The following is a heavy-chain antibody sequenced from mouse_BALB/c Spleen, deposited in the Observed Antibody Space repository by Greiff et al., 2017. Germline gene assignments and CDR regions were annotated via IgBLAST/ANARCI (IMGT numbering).Heavy chain of an antibody. Sequence: EVQLQQSGPGLVKPSQSLSLTCTVTGYSITSDYAWNWIRQFPGNKLEWMGYISYSGSTSYNPSLKSRISITRDTSKNQFFLQLNSVTTEDTATYYCARSGNYDWYFDVWGAGTTVTVSS. CDR3: ARSGNYDWYFDV. V-gene: IGHV3-2*02. J-gene: IGHJ1*01. CDR1: GYSITSDYA. D-gene: IGHD2-1*01. CDR2: ISYSGST.